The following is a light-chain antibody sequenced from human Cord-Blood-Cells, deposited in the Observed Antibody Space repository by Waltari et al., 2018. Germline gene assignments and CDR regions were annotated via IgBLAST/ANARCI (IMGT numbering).Light chain of an antibody. CDR2: QDS. CDR1: KLGDKY. Sequence: SYELTQPPSVSVSPGQTASITCSGDKLGDKYACWYQQKPGKSPVLVIYQDSKRPSGIPERFSGSNSGNTATLTISGTRAMDEADYYCQAWDSSTANVVFGGGTKLTVL. CDR3: QAWDSSTANVV. V-gene: IGLV3-1*01. J-gene: IGLJ2*01.